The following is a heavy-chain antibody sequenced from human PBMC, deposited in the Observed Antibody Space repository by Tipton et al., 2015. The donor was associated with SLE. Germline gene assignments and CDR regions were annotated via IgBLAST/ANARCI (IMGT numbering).Heavy chain of an antibody. V-gene: IGHV4-59*08. D-gene: IGHD2-21*02. CDR3: AGRGDLVVVTSYFDY. CDR1: GGSISDHY. Sequence: GLVKPSETLSLTCTVSGGSISDHYWSWIRQPPGKGLEWIGYIYYSGSTNYNPSLKSRVTISVDTSKNQFSLKLSSVTAADTAVYYCAGRGDLVVVTSYFDYWGQGTLVTVSS. CDR2: IYYSGST. J-gene: IGHJ4*02.